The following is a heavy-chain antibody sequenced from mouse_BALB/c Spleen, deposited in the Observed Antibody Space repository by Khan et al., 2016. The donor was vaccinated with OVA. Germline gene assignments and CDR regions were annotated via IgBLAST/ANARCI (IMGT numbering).Heavy chain of an antibody. CDR2: IWSAGST. D-gene: IGHD2-4*01. Sequence: QVQLQQSGPGLVQPSQSLSITCTVSGFSLNNYSVHWVRQSPGKGLEWLGVIWSAGSTDYNAAFISRLTISNDNSRSQVFFKMNSLQPNDTAIYYCARRGYDYGRGALFAYWGQGTLVTVSA. V-gene: IGHV2-2*02. CDR3: ARRGYDYGRGALFAY. CDR1: GFSLNNYS. J-gene: IGHJ3*01.